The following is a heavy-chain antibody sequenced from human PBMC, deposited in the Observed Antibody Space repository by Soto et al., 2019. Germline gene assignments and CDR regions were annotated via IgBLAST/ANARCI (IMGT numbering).Heavy chain of an antibody. V-gene: IGHV1-24*01. J-gene: IGHJ6*02. D-gene: IGHD6-13*01. CDR1: GYTLTELS. CDR2: FDPEDGET. CDR3: ATHSSSWYWGNYYYYGMDV. Sequence: ASVKVSCKVSGYTLTELSMHWVRQAPGKGLEWMGGFDPEDGETIYAQKFQGRVTMTEETSTDTAYMELSSLRSEDTAVYYCATHSSSWYWGNYYYYGMDVWGQGTTVTVSS.